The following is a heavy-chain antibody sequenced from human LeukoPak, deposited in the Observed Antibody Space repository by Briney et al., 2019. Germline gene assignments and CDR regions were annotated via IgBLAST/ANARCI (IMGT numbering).Heavy chain of an antibody. J-gene: IGHJ4*02. CDR1: GYTFTSYA. CDR3: ARDIRDDYNPYYFDY. CDR2: INAGNGNT. V-gene: IGHV1-3*01. Sequence: GASVKVSCKASGYTFTSYAMHWVRQAPGQRLEWMGWINAGNGNTKYSQKFQGRVTITRDTSASTAYMELSSLRSEDTAVYFCARDIRDDYNPYYFDYWGQGTLVTVSS. D-gene: IGHD5-24*01.